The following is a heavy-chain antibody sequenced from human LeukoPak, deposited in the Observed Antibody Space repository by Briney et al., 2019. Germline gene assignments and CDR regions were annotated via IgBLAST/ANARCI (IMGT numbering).Heavy chain of an antibody. CDR1: GGSISSGGYS. D-gene: IGHD2-21*02. Sequence: SETLSLTCAVSGGSISSGGYSWSRIRQPPGKGLEWIGYIYHSGSTYYNPSLKSRVTISVDRSKNQFSLKLSSVTAADTAVYYCAREVVTADNWFDPWGQGTLVTVSS. V-gene: IGHV4-30-2*01. J-gene: IGHJ5*02. CDR3: AREVVTADNWFDP. CDR2: IYHSGST.